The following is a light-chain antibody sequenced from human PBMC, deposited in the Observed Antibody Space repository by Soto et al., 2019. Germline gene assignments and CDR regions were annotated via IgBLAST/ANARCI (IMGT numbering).Light chain of an antibody. CDR1: QSIYIY. V-gene: IGKV1-39*01. CDR3: QQSHSGIT. CDR2: AAS. J-gene: IGKJ5*01. Sequence: DIQMTQSASSLSASIGDRVTITCRASQSIYIYLNWYQQKAGKAPQLLIYAASSLQRGVPSTFSGGGSGTDFTLTISSLQPEDFATYYCQQSHSGITFGQGTRLEIK.